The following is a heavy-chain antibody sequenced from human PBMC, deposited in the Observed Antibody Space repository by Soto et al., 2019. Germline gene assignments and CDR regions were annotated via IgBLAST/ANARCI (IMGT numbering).Heavy chain of an antibody. CDR1: GGSIISVDYY. CDR3: VREAAYFYDSSAPPVMDV. CDR2: IYYSGST. J-gene: IGHJ6*02. V-gene: IGHV4-30-4*01. D-gene: IGHD3-22*01. Sequence: PSETLSLTCTVSGGSIISVDYYWSWIRQPPGKGLEWIGYIYYSGSTYYNPSLKSRVTMSVDTSRNQFSLKLSSVTAADTAVYYFVREAAYFYDSSAPPVMDVWGQGTTVTVSS.